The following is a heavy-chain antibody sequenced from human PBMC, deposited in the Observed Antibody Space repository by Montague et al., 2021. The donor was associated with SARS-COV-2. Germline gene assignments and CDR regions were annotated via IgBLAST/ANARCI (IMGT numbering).Heavy chain of an antibody. CDR2: IYTGGST. V-gene: IGHV4-61*02. Sequence: TLSLTCTVSGGSISSGSYYWSWIRQPAGKGLEWIGRIYTGGSTNYNPSLKSRVTISVDTSKNQFSLKLSSVTAADTAVYYCARGVLRYFDWTSPFGYWGQGTLVTVSS. D-gene: IGHD3-9*01. CDR1: GGSISSGSYY. J-gene: IGHJ4*02. CDR3: ARGVLRYFDWTSPFGY.